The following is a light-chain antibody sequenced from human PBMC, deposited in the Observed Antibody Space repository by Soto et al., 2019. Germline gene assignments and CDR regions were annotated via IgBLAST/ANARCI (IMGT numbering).Light chain of an antibody. V-gene: IGKV3-20*01. CDR3: QRYDISPFP. J-gene: IGKJ2*01. CDR2: GAS. Sequence: EIVLTQSPGTLSLSPGERATLSCRASQSVSSTYLAWYQQRPGQAPRLLIYGASSRATGIPDRFSGSGSGTDCTLTISRLEPEDCAVYYCQRYDISPFPFGQGTKLEIK. CDR1: QSVSSTY.